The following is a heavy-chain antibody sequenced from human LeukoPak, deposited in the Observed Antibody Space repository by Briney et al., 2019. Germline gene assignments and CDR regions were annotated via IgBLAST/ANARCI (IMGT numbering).Heavy chain of an antibody. Sequence: GGSLRLSCAASGFTFSSYWMSWVRQAPGKGLEWVANIKQDGSEKYYVDSVKGRFTTSRDNAKNSLYLQMNSLRAEDTAVYYCARVGYSGYDFPIAPDPYDYWGQGTLVTVSS. V-gene: IGHV3-7*01. J-gene: IGHJ4*02. CDR1: GFTFSSYW. CDR3: ARVGYSGYDFPIAPDPYDY. CDR2: IKQDGSEK. D-gene: IGHD5-12*01.